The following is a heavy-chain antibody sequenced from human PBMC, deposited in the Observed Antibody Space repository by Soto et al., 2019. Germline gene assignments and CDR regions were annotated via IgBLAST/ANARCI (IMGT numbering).Heavy chain of an antibody. J-gene: IGHJ4*02. CDR3: ARSPHIQLWSYPSDY. CDR1: GDSVCSAGYY. Sequence: PSETHPLTWTVSGDSVCSAGYYWSWISQHPGKGLEWIGYIYFSGSTYYNPSLKSRVTISVDTSKNQFSLKLSSVTAADTAVYYCARSPHIQLWSYPSDYWGQGTLVTVSS. D-gene: IGHD5-18*01. CDR2: IYFSGST. V-gene: IGHV4-31*02.